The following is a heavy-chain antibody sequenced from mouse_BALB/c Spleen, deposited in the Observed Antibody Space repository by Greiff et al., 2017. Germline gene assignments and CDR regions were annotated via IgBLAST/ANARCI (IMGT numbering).Heavy chain of an antibody. V-gene: IGHV5-4*02. Sequence: EVKLVESGGGLVKPGGSLKLSCAASGFTFSDYYMYWVRQTPEKRLEWVATISDGGSYTYYPDSVKGRFTISRDNAKNNLYLQMSSLKSEDTAMYYCARGGSYYFDYWGQGTTLTVSS. CDR1: GFTFSDYY. J-gene: IGHJ2*01. CDR3: ARGGSYYFDY. CDR2: ISDGGSYT.